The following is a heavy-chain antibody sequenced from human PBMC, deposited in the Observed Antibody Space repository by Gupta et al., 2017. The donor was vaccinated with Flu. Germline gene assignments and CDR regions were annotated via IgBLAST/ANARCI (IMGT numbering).Heavy chain of an antibody. Sequence: KGLEWVGRIKSKTDGGTTDYAAPVKGRFTISRDDSKNTLYLQMNSLKTEDTAVYYCTTESMDDYVFFDAFDIWGQGTMVTVSS. V-gene: IGHV3-15*01. J-gene: IGHJ3*02. CDR3: TTESMDDYVFFDAFDI. CDR2: IKSKTDGGTT. D-gene: IGHD3-16*01.